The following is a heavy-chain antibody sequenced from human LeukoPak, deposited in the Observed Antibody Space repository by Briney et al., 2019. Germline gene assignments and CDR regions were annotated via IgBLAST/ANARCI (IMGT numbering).Heavy chain of an antibody. CDR2: IIPVFGTP. CDR1: GGTFSNYA. V-gene: IGHV1-69*01. J-gene: IGHJ5*02. Sequence: ASVKVSCKASGGTFSNYAISWVRQAPGQGLEWMGGIIPVFGTPNYAQKFQGRVTITADESTSTAYMELSSLRSEDTAVYYCARERGDGSGSYYMTAIWFDPWGQGTLVTVSS. CDR3: ARERGDGSGSYYMTAIWFDP. D-gene: IGHD3-10*01.